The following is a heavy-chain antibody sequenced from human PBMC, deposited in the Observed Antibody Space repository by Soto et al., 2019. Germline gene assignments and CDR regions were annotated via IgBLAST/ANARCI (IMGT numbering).Heavy chain of an antibody. CDR1: GYTFTGYY. J-gene: IGHJ4*02. CDR3: ARDTGYSSSWFDY. Sequence: QVQLVQSGAEVKKPGASVKVSCKASGYTFTGYYMHWVRPAPGQGLEWMGWINPNSGGTNYAQKVQGWVTMTRDTSSSTAYRELSRLRSDDTAVYYCARDTGYSSSWFDYWGQGTLVTVSS. CDR2: INPNSGGT. V-gene: IGHV1-2*04. D-gene: IGHD6-13*01.